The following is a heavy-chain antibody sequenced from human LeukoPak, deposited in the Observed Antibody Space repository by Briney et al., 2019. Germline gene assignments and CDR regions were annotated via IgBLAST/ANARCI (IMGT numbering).Heavy chain of an antibody. Sequence: SETLSLTCTVSGGSISSSSYYWGWLRQPPGTGLEWIGSIYYSGSTYYNPSLKSRVTISVDTSKNQFSLKLSSVTAADTAVYYCASGDLEFDYWGQGTLVTVSS. CDR3: ASGDLEFDY. D-gene: IGHD2-21*02. CDR1: GGSISSSSYY. CDR2: IYYSGST. J-gene: IGHJ4*02. V-gene: IGHV4-39*01.